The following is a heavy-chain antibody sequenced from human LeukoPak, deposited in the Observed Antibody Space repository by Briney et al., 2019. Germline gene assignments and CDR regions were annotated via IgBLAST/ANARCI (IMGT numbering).Heavy chain of an antibody. D-gene: IGHD6-19*01. Sequence: SETLSLTCTVSDGSISSTSYYWGWIRQPPGKGLEWIGSIYYSGSTYYSPSLKSRVTISVDTSKNQFSLKLSSVTAADTAVYYCARDVVSSGWPGRFDPWGQGTLVTVSS. CDR1: DGSISSTSYY. CDR2: IYYSGST. J-gene: IGHJ5*02. CDR3: ARDVVSSGWPGRFDP. V-gene: IGHV4-39*07.